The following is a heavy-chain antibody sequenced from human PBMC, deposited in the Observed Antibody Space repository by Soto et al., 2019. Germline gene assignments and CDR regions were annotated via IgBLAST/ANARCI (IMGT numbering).Heavy chain of an antibody. Sequence: GGSLRLSCAVSGIIFTGYGMHWVRQAPGKGLEWVAYIRTAAYGGTTEYAASVKDRFSISRDDSASIASLQMNSLETEDTAVYFCTRAVRLSGDAFDIWGQGTMVTVSS. CDR3: TRAVRLSGDAFDI. CDR2: IRTAAYGGTT. V-gene: IGHV3-49*04. D-gene: IGHD1-1*01. J-gene: IGHJ3*02. CDR1: GIIFTGYG.